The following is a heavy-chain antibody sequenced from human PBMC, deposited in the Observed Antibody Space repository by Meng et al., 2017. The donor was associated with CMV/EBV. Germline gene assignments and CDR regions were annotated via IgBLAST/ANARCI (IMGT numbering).Heavy chain of an antibody. CDR1: GFTFSNAW. CDR3: STLDNWNYELSN. J-gene: IGHJ4*02. D-gene: IGHD1-7*01. V-gene: IGHV3-15*01. Sequence: GESLKISCAASGFTFSNAWMTWVRQAPGKGLEWVGRIKSKPDGGTTDYGAPVKGRFTISRDDSKNTLYLQMNSLKAEDTAVYYCSTLDNWNYELSNWGQGTLVTVSS. CDR2: IKSKPDGGTT.